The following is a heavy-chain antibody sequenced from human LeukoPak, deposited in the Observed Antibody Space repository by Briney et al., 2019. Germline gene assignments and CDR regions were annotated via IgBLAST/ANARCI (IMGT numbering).Heavy chain of an antibody. CDR3: AKVPQTYYYDSSGYSVGKYYFDY. Sequence: GGSLRLSCAASGFTFSSYAMSWVRQAPGKGLGWVSAISGSGGSTYYADSVKGRFTISRDNSKNTLYLQMNSLRAEDTAVYYCAKVPQTYYYDSSGYSVGKYYFDYWGREPWSPSPQ. J-gene: IGHJ4*02. CDR2: ISGSGGST. V-gene: IGHV3-23*01. CDR1: GFTFSSYA. D-gene: IGHD3-22*01.